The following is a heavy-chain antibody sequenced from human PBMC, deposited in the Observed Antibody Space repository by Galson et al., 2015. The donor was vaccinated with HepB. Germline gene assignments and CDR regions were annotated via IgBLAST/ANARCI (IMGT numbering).Heavy chain of an antibody. Sequence: SVKVSCKASGYTFTSYYMHWVRQAPGQGLEWMGIINPSGGSTSYAQKFQGRVTMTRDTSTSTVYMELSSLRSEDTAVYYCARDVLVGVSLVAFDYWGQGTLVTVSS. D-gene: IGHD2-2*01. CDR1: GYTFTSYY. CDR2: INPSGGST. J-gene: IGHJ4*02. V-gene: IGHV1-46*01. CDR3: ARDVLVGVSLVAFDY.